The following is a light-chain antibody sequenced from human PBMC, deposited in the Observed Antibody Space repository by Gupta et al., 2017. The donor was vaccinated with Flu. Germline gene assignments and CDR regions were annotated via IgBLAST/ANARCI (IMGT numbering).Light chain of an antibody. CDR3: QQYNNWPLT. J-gene: IGKJ2*01. V-gene: IGKV3-15*01. Sequence: PATLSVSPGERATLSCRASQSVSSNLAWYQQKPGQAPRLLIYGASTRATGIPARFSGSGSGTEFTLTISSLQSEDFAVYYCQQYNNWPLTFGQGTKLEIK. CDR1: QSVSSN. CDR2: GAS.